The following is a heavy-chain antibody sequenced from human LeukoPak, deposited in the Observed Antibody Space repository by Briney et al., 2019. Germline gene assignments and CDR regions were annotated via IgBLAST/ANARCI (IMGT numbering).Heavy chain of an antibody. D-gene: IGHD3-22*01. V-gene: IGHV4-39*07. Sequence: SETLSLTCTVSDGSISSSSYYWGWTRQPPGKGLEWIASIYSSGSTYYNPSLKSRVTISVDTSKNQFSLKLSSVTAADTAVYYCARDLKVGFYYDSSGSYSFDPWGQGILVTVSS. CDR3: ARDLKVGFYYDSSGSYSFDP. J-gene: IGHJ5*02. CDR2: IYSSGST. CDR1: DGSISSSSYY.